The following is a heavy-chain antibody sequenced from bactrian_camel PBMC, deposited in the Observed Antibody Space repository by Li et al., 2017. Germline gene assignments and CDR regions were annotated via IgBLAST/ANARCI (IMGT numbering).Heavy chain of an antibody. D-gene: IGHD5*01. CDR2: IYTGGGST. CDR1: RNSKRRHC. J-gene: IGHJ6*01. CDR3: AADGSTWWEGVRPPTDVDFGS. Sequence: QLVESGGGSAQAGGSLRVSCSASRNSKRRHCMGWFRQAPGKEREGVAAIYTGGGSTYYADSVKGRFTISQDNAKNTLYLQMNSLQPEDTAMYYCAADGSTWWEGVRPPTDVDFGSWGQGTQVTVS. V-gene: IGHV3S28*01.